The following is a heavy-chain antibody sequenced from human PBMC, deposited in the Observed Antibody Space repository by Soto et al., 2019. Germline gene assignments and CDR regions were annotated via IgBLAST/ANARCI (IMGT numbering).Heavy chain of an antibody. D-gene: IGHD2-2*01. Sequence: GGSLRLSCAASGFTFSGSAMHWVRQASGKGLEWVGRIRSKANSYATAYAASVKGRFTISRDDSKNTAYLQMNSLKTEDTAVYYCTRHVRVASYCSSTSCEGNFNYYYYYMDVWGKGTTVTVSS. CDR2: IRSKANSYAT. J-gene: IGHJ6*03. CDR1: GFTFSGSA. V-gene: IGHV3-73*01. CDR3: TRHVRVASYCSSTSCEGNFNYYYYYMDV.